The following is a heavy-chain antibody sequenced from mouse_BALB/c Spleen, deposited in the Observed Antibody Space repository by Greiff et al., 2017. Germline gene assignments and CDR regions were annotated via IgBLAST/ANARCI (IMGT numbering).Heavy chain of an antibody. CDR3: ARSEYGNYVGAMDY. CDR1: GYSITSDYA. CDR2: ISYSGST. V-gene: IGHV3-2*02. J-gene: IGHJ4*01. Sequence: VQLKESGPGLVKPSQSLSLTCTVTGYSITSDYAWNWIRQFPGNKLEWMGYISYSGSTSYNPSLKSRISITRDTSKNQFFLQLNSVTTEDTATYYCARSEYGNYVGAMDYWGQGTSVTVSS. D-gene: IGHD2-10*02.